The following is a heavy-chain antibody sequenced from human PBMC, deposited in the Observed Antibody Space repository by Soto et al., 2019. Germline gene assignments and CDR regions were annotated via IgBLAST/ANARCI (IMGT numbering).Heavy chain of an antibody. CDR2: IYYSGST. CDR3: ARYGGGYRFDY. CDR1: GGSIAGGGNY. Sequence: SETLSLTCTVSGGSIAGGGNYWSWIRQHPGKGLEWIGYIYYSGSTSYNPSLTSRATISVDMSMNQLSLKLSSVTAADTAVYYCARYGGGYRFDYWGQGTLVTVSS. D-gene: IGHD3-16*01. V-gene: IGHV4-31*03. J-gene: IGHJ4*02.